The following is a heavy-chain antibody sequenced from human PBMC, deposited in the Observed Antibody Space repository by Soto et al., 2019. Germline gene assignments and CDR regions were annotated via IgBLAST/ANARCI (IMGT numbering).Heavy chain of an antibody. J-gene: IGHJ6*04. CDR3: TRSSSWYVGGMDV. CDR1: GFTFSCSA. Sequence: PGGSLRLSCAASGFTFSCSAMHWVRQASGKGLEWVGRIRSKANSYATAYAASVKGRFTISRDDSKNTAYLQMNSLKTEDTAVYYCTRSSSWYVGGMDVWGEGTTVTVSS. CDR2: IRSKANSYAT. D-gene: IGHD6-13*01. V-gene: IGHV3-73*01.